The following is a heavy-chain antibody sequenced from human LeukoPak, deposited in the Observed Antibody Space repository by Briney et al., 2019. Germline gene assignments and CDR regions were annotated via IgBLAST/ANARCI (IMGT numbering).Heavy chain of an antibody. CDR2: INPSGGST. CDR3: AKGLYYYDSSGLEH. J-gene: IGHJ1*01. Sequence: ASVKVSCKASGYTFTSHYVHWVRQAPGQGLEWVGIINPSGGSTTYAQKFEDRVTLTRDTSTSTVYMELSSLRSEDTAVYYCAKGLYYYDSSGLEHWGQGTLVTVSS. V-gene: IGHV1-46*01. CDR1: GYTFTSHY. D-gene: IGHD3-22*01.